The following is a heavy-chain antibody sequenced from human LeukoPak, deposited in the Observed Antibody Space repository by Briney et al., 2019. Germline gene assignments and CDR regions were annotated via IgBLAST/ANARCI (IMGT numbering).Heavy chain of an antibody. V-gene: IGHV3-64D*06. J-gene: IGHJ4*02. Sequence: GGSLRLSCSASGFSFSNYAMNWVRQAPGKGLEYVSSISTNGSHTYYADSGQDRFTLSREDSKHTLYLQMSSLRAEDTALYYCVKDLLGYCSSTSCYATGPFDYWGQGTLVTVSS. CDR3: VKDLLGYCSSTSCYATGPFDY. CDR2: ISTNGSHT. D-gene: IGHD2-2*01. CDR1: GFSFSNYA.